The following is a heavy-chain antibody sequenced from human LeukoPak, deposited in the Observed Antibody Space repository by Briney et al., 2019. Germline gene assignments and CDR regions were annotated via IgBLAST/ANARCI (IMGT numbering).Heavy chain of an antibody. Sequence: GGSLRLSCTASEFTFSSYEMNWVRQPPGKGLDRVSYIRSDGSTKYYADSVKGRFTISRDNAKKSLFLQMNSLRAEDTAVYYCARENSGTYYYWGQGTMVTVSS. D-gene: IGHD1-26*01. CDR3: ARENSGTYYY. CDR1: EFTFSSYE. J-gene: IGHJ4*02. CDR2: IRSDGSTK. V-gene: IGHV3-48*03.